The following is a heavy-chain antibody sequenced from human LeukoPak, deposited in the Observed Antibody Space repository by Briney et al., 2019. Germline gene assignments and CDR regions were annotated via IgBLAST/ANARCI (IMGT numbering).Heavy chain of an antibody. Sequence: GGSLRLSCAASGFTFSSYAMSWVRQAPGKGLEWVSSISGSGGSTYYGDSVKGRFTISRDNSKKPLHLQMNSLRAEDMAVYYCTIEGRYDFWSGYHDYWGQGTLVTVSS. CDR3: TIEGRYDFWSGYHDY. CDR2: ISGSGGST. V-gene: IGHV3-23*01. CDR1: GFTFSSYA. J-gene: IGHJ4*02. D-gene: IGHD3-3*01.